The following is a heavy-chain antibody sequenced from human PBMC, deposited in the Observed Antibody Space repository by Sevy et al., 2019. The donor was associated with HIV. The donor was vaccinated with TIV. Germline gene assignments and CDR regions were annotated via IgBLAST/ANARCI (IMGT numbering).Heavy chain of an antibody. V-gene: IGHV3-48*01. CDR1: GFTFSSYN. CDR3: ARDGGYSDYGMDL. D-gene: IGHD2-15*01. Sequence: GGSLRLSCVASGFTFSSYNFNGVRQAPRKGLELISFINSGSTIISHADSVKGRFTISRDSVKKSVYLQMNSLRVEDTAVYYCARDGGYSDYGMDLWGQGTTVTVSS. CDR2: INSGSTII. J-gene: IGHJ6*02.